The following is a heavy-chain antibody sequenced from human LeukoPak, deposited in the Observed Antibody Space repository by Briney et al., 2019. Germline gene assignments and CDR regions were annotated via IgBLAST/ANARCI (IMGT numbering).Heavy chain of an antibody. V-gene: IGHV1-46*01. Sequence: ASVKVSCKASGYPFTTYPMHWVRQAPGQGLEWMGIINPSGGSTNYAQKFQGRVTMPRDTSTSTVYMELSSLRSEDTAVYYCARLGYWGSTTFQWGQGTVVTVSS. CDR3: ARLGYWGSTTFQ. J-gene: IGHJ4*02. CDR2: INPSGGST. CDR1: GYPFTTYP. D-gene: IGHD2-2*01.